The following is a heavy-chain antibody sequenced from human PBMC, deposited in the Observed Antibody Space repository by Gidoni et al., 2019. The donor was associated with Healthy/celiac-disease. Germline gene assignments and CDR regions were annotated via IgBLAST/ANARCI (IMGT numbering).Heavy chain of an antibody. J-gene: IGHJ4*02. Sequence: QVQLVESGGGVVQPGRSLRLSCAASGFTFSSYGMHWVRQAPGKGLEWVAVIWYDGSNKYYADSVKGRFTISRDNSKNTLYLQMNSLRAEDTAVYYCARDAEQWLVETTPNFDYWGQGTLVTVSS. CDR2: IWYDGSNK. V-gene: IGHV3-33*01. CDR3: ARDAEQWLVETTPNFDY. D-gene: IGHD6-19*01. CDR1: GFTFSSYG.